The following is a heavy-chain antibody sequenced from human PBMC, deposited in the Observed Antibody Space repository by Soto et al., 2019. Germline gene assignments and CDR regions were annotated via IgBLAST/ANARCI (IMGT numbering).Heavy chain of an antibody. CDR3: AKGKPGVILAVALDC. CDR1: GFTLSSYA. J-gene: IGHJ4*02. CDR2: ISGSDDST. D-gene: IGHD2-2*01. Sequence: EVQLLESGGGLVQPGGSLRLTCAVYGFTLSSYAMNWVRQAPGKGLEWVSGISGSDDSTRYADSAKGRFTISRDNSKNTLYLQMNSLRVEETAVYYCAKGKPGVILAVALDCWGQGSLDTVSS. V-gene: IGHV3-23*01.